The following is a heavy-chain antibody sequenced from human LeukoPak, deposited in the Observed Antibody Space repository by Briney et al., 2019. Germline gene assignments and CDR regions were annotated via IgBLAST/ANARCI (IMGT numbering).Heavy chain of an antibody. D-gene: IGHD2-21*02. J-gene: IGHJ4*02. CDR1: GFSFSDYY. Sequence: GGSLRLSCAASGFSFSDYYMSWMRQAPGKGLEWVSYISASGTIIYYADSVQGRFTISRDNAKNSLCLQMNSLRAEDTAVYYCARGDGYWGQGTLVTVSS. V-gene: IGHV3-11*01. CDR2: ISASGTII. CDR3: ARGDGY.